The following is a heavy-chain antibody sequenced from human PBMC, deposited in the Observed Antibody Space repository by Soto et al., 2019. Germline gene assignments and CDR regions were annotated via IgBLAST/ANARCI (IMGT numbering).Heavy chain of an antibody. J-gene: IGHJ6*02. CDR2: IIPIFATA. CDR1: GGTFSSYA. D-gene: IGHD3-16*01. Sequence: QVQLVQSGAEVKKPGSSVKVSCKASGGTFSSYAINWVRQAPGQGLEWMGGIIPIFATADYAQKFQGRVTITADESTSTAYMELSSLISKDTAVYYCAQCLLGVNYYYGMDVWGQGTTVTVSS. CDR3: AQCLLGVNYYYGMDV. V-gene: IGHV1-69*12.